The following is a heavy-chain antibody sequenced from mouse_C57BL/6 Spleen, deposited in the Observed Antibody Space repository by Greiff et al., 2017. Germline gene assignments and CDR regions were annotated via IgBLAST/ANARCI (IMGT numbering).Heavy chain of an antibody. V-gene: IGHV1-54*01. CDR1: GYAFTNYL. J-gene: IGHJ2*01. D-gene: IGHD2-12*01. CDR3: ARYDYYCDY. Sequence: VQLQQSGAELVRPGTSVKVSCKASGYAFTNYLIEWVKQRPGQGLEWIGVINPGSGGTNYNEKFKGKATLTADKSSSTAYMQLSSLTSEDSAVYFCARYDYYCDYWGQGTTLTVSS. CDR2: INPGSGGT.